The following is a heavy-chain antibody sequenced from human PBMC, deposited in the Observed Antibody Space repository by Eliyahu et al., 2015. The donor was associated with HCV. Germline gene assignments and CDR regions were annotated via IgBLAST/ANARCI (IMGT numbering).Heavy chain of an antibody. CDR1: GGSFSGYY. J-gene: IGHJ4*02. Sequence: QVQLQQWGAGLLKPSETLSLTCAVYGGSFSGYYWSWIRQPPGKGLEWIGEINHSGSTNYNPSLKSRVTISVDTSKNQFSLKLSSVTAADTAVYYCARGGIYCSSTSCYTGENTYYFDYWGQGTLVTVSS. CDR2: INHSGST. D-gene: IGHD2-2*02. CDR3: ARGGIYCSSTSCYTGENTYYFDY. V-gene: IGHV4-34*01.